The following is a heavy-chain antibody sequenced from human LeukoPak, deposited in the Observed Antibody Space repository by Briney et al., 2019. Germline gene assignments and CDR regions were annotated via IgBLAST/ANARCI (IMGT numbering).Heavy chain of an antibody. CDR2: INPNSGGT. J-gene: IGHJ4*02. CDR1: GYTFTGYY. CDR3: ARDIQAYYGSGSYYYFFDY. V-gene: IGHV1-2*02. D-gene: IGHD3-10*01. Sequence: ASVKVSCKASGYTFTGYYMHWVRQAPGQGLEWMGWINPNSGGTNYAQKFQGRVTMTRDTSISTAYMELSRLKSDDTAVYYCARDIQAYYGSGSYYYFFDYWGQGTLVTVSS.